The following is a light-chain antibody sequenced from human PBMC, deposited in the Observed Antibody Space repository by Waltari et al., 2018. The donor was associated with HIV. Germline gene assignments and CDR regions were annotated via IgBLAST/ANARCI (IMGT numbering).Light chain of an antibody. V-gene: IGKV4-1*01. CDR2: WAS. J-gene: IGKJ2*01. CDR3: QQYYSTPNT. CDR1: QRVLYRSNNYNY. Sequence: DIEMTQSPDSLVVSLGERATIDCKSSQRVLYRSNNYNYLAWYQQKPGQPPKLLIYWASTRGSGVPDRFSGSGSGTDFTLTISNLQAEDVAVYYCQQYYSTPNTFGQGTKLEIK.